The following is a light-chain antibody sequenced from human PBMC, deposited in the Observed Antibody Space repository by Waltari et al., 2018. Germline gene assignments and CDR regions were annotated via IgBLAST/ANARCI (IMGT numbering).Light chain of an antibody. Sequence: EIVITQSPATLSVSPGGRAILSCRASQIVSSNLAWYQQKPGQAPRLLIYGASTRATGIPARFSGSGSGTEFTLTISSLQSEDVAVYYCQQYNNWPWTFGQGTKVEIK. CDR1: QIVSSN. CDR2: GAS. J-gene: IGKJ1*01. CDR3: QQYNNWPWT. V-gene: IGKV3-15*01.